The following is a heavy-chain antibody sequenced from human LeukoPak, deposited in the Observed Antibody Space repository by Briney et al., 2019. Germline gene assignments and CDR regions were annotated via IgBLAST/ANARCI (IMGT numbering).Heavy chain of an antibody. D-gene: IGHD3-10*02. CDR1: GFSVSTIY. CDR3: ARHYVAS. V-gene: IGHV3-30*03. CDR2: ISYDGSNK. J-gene: IGHJ4*02. Sequence: SGGSLRLSCAASGFSVSTIYMAWVRQAPGKGLEWVAVISYDGSNKYYADSVKGRFTISRDNSKNTLYLKMNSLRAEDTAVYYWARHYVASWGQGPMATVSS.